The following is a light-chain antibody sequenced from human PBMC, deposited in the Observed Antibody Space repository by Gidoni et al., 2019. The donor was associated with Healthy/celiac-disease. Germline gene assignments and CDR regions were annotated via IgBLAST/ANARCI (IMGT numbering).Light chain of an antibody. CDR1: PDISNY. J-gene: IGKJ2*01. CDR3: QQYDNLPYT. Sequence: IQITQFPSSLSASVGDRVTITCQASPDISNYLNWYQQKPGKAPKLLIYDASNLETGVPSRFSGSGSGTDFTFTISSLQPEDIATYYCQQYDNLPYTFGQGTKLEIK. V-gene: IGKV1-33*01. CDR2: DAS.